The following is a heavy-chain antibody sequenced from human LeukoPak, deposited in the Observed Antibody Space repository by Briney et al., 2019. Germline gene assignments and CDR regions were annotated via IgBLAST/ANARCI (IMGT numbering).Heavy chain of an antibody. D-gene: IGHD2-2*01. CDR1: GYTFTGYY. Sequence: ASVKVSCKASGYTFTGYYMHWVRQAPGQGLEWMGWMNPNSGNTGYAQKFQGRVTITRDTSISTAYMELSRLRSDDTAVYYCARDRGTVNRIPDNWFDPWGQGTLVTVSS. CDR2: MNPNSGNT. CDR3: ARDRGTVNRIPDNWFDP. V-gene: IGHV1-2*02. J-gene: IGHJ5*02.